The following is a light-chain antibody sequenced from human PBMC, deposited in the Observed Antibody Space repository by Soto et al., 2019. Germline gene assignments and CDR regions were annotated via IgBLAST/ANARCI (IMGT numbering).Light chain of an antibody. CDR1: QSLVYSDGIAY. V-gene: IGKV2-30*01. Sequence: DVVMTQSPLSLPVTLGQPASISCRSNQSLVYSDGIAYFSWFQQRPGRSPRRLIYKVSNRDSGVPARFSGRGSGTDFALKISRVEADDVGVYYCMQETHWPITVGQGTRLEIK. CDR3: MQETHWPIT. J-gene: IGKJ5*01. CDR2: KVS.